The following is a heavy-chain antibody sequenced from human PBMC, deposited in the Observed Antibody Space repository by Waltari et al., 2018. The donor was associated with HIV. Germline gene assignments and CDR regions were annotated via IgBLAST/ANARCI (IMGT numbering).Heavy chain of an antibody. J-gene: IGHJ4*02. CDR1: GFTFSSYS. D-gene: IGHD2-15*01. CDR2: ISSSSSYI. CDR3: ARQLVAATRGYDY. Sequence: EVQLVESGGGLVKPGGSLRLSCAASGFTFSSYSMNWVRQAPGKGLEWVSSISSSSSYIYYADSVKGRFTISRDNAKNSLYLQMNSLRAEDTAVYYCARQLVAATRGYDYWGQGTLVTVSS. V-gene: IGHV3-21*01.